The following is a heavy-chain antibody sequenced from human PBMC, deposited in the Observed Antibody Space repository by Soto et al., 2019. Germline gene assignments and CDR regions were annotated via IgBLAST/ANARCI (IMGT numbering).Heavy chain of an antibody. CDR2: ISGSGGST. D-gene: IGHD2-2*01. V-gene: IGHV3-23*01. Sequence: GGSLRLSCAASGFTFSSYAMSWVRQAPGKGLEWVSAISGSGGSTSYADSVKGRFTISRDNSKNTLYLQMNSLRAEDTAVYYCAKSGFGTSLYYFDYWGQGTLVTVSS. CDR3: AKSGFGTSLYYFDY. CDR1: GFTFSSYA. J-gene: IGHJ4*02.